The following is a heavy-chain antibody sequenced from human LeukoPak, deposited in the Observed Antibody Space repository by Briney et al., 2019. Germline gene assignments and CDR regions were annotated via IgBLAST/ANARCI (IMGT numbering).Heavy chain of an antibody. Sequence: SQTLSLTCTVSGASISSGTYYWSWIRQPAGKGLEWIGRIYTSGSTNCNPSLKSRVTISVDASKNQFSLRLSSVTAADTAVYYCAREPELYGDYDYYYYMDVWGKGTTVTVSS. CDR2: IYTSGST. CDR1: GASISSGTYY. D-gene: IGHD4-17*01. J-gene: IGHJ6*03. V-gene: IGHV4-61*02. CDR3: AREPELYGDYDYYYYMDV.